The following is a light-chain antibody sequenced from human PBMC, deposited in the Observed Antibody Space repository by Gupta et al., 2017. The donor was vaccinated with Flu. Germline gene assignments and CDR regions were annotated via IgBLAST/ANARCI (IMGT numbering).Light chain of an antibody. V-gene: IGKV2-28*01. CDR3: MQTLQAPWT. Sequence: DIVMTQSPLSLTVTPGEPASISCRSSQNLLHSNGYNYLDWYLQKPGQSPQLLIYLGSNRASGVPDRFSGSGSGTDFTLNLSRVEAEDVGLYYCMQTLQAPWTFGQGTKVEI. CDR2: LGS. J-gene: IGKJ1*01. CDR1: QNLLHSNGYNY.